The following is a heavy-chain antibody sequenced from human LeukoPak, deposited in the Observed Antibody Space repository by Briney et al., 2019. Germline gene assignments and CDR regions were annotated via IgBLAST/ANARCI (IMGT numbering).Heavy chain of an antibody. J-gene: IGHJ4*02. D-gene: IGHD3-22*01. CDR1: GFTFSSYA. Sequence: PGGSLSLFCAASGFTFSSYAMSWVRQAPGKGLEWATAISGSGGSTYYADSVKGRFTISRDNSKNTLYLQMNSLRAEDTAVYYFANVPHASMIVVISLYCGQGTLVTVSS. CDR2: ISGSGGST. CDR3: ANVPHASMIVVISLY. V-gene: IGHV3-23*01.